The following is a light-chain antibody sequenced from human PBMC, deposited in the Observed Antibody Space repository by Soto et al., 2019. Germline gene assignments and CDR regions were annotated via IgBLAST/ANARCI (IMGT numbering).Light chain of an antibody. V-gene: IGKV1-5*01. J-gene: IGKJ1*01. CDR3: QQYYSYPPT. Sequence: DIPMTQSPSTLSASVGDRVTLTCRASQSVRSWLAWYQQKPGRAPKFLIYDASSLESGVPSRFSGSGSGTDFTLTISCLQSEDFATYYCQQYYSYPPTFGQGTKVDI. CDR2: DAS. CDR1: QSVRSW.